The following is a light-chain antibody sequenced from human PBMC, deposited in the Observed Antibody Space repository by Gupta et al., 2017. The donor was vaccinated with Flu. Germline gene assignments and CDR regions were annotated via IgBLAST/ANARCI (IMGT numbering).Light chain of an antibody. CDR1: RSDVGGYNY. Sequence: TRSDVGGYNYVSWYQQHPGKAPKLMIYDVSNRPSGVSNRFSGSKSGNTASLTISGLQAEDEADYYCSSYTSSSTPLFGGGTKLTVL. CDR2: DVS. CDR3: SSYTSSSTPL. V-gene: IGLV2-14*04. J-gene: IGLJ2*01.